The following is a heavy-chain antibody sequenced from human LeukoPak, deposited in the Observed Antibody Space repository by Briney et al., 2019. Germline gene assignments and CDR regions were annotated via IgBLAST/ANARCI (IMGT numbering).Heavy chain of an antibody. CDR3: ARDASSGRYYSDY. Sequence: EGSLRLSCAASGFTFSRYGMHWVRQAPGKGLEWVAVIWYDGSNKYYADSVKGRFTISRDNSKNTLYVQMNSLRVEDTAVYYCARDASSGRYYSDYWGQGTLVTVSS. CDR2: IWYDGSNK. CDR1: GFTFSRYG. V-gene: IGHV3-33*01. D-gene: IGHD6-19*01. J-gene: IGHJ4*02.